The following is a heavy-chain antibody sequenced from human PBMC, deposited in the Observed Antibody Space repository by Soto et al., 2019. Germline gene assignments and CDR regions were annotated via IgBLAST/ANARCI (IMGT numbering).Heavy chain of an antibody. CDR2: ISHDGNNK. CDR1: GFTFRSYG. J-gene: IGHJ4*02. D-gene: IGHD3-10*01. V-gene: IGHV3-30*18. Sequence: QVQLVESGGGVVQPGRSLRLSCAVSGFTFRSYGMHWVRQAPGKGLEWVAVISHDGNNKYYANSVKGRFSISRDNSKTTLYLQINSLRTEDTAVYYCAKDRGGPVDYWGQGTLVTVSS. CDR3: AKDRGGPVDY.